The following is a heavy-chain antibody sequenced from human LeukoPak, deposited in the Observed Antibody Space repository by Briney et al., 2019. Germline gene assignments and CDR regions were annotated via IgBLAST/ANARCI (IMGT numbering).Heavy chain of an antibody. CDR3: ARGVVFGVGTVFDP. CDR2: MNPNSGNT. J-gene: IGHJ5*02. Sequence: ASVKVSCKASGYTFTSYDINWVRQATGQGLEWMGWMNPNSGNTGYAQKFQGRVTMTRNTSISTAYMELSSLRSEDTAVYYCARGVVFGVGTVFDPWGQGTLVTVSS. CDR1: GYTFTSYD. D-gene: IGHD3-3*01. V-gene: IGHV1-8*01.